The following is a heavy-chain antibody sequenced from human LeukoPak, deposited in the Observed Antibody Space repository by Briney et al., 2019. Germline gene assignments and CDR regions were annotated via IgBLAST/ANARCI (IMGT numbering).Heavy chain of an antibody. CDR3: ARGPTTVTRAFDY. V-gene: IGHV4-4*07. D-gene: IGHD4-17*01. Sequence: SETLSLTCTVSGGSFSIYYWSWIRQPAGKGLEWTGRIYTSGSNNYNPSLKSRVTISVDTSKNQFSLKLSSVTAADTAVYYCARGPTTVTRAFDYWGQGTLVTVSS. J-gene: IGHJ4*02. CDR2: IYTSGSN. CDR1: GGSFSIYY.